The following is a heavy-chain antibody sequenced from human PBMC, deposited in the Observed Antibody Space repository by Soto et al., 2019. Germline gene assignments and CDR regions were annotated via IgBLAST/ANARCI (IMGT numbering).Heavy chain of an antibody. CDR2: INHSGST. CDR3: ARASGDTIFGVVTTSYGMDV. V-gene: IGHV4-34*09. J-gene: IGHJ6*02. D-gene: IGHD3-3*01. CDR1: GGSFSGYY. Sequence: SETLSLTCAVYGGSFSGYYWSWIRQPPGKGLEWIGEINHSGSTYYNPSLKSRVTISVDTSKNQFSLKLSSVTAADTAVYYCARASGDTIFGVVTTSYGMDVWGQGTTVTVSS.